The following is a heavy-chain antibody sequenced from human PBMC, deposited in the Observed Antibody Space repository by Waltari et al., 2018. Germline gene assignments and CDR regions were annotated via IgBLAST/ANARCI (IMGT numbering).Heavy chain of an antibody. J-gene: IGHJ3*01. D-gene: IGHD6-6*01. Sequence: QVQLQESGPGLVKPSETLSLTCTVSGGSIRAYYWNWIRQTPGKGLEWIGNIYSDGSTDYNPSLQSRITMSIDTSKKEFSLKLSSVTAADTATYYCARMIEYRNSWDAFDVWGQGTMVTVSS. CDR3: ARMIEYRNSWDAFDV. CDR2: IYSDGST. CDR1: GGSIRAYY. V-gene: IGHV4-4*09.